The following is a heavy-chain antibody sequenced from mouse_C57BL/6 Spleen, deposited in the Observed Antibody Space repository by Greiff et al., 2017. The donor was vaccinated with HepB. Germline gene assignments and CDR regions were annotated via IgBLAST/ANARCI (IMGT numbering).Heavy chain of an antibody. D-gene: IGHD2-1*01. CDR1: GYTFTDYY. V-gene: IGHV1-75*01. CDR2: IFPGSGST. CDR3: ARAGGNYVGFAY. Sequence: VQVVESGPELVKPGASVKISCKASGYTFTDYYINWVKQRPGQGLEWIGWIFPGSGSTYYNEKFKGKATLTVDKSSSTAYMLLSSLTSEDSAVYFCARAGGNYVGFAYWGQGTLVTVSA. J-gene: IGHJ3*01.